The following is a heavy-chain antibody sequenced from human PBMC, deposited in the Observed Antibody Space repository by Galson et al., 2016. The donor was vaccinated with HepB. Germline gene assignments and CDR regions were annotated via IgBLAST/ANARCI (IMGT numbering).Heavy chain of an antibody. V-gene: IGHV3-74*01. CDR1: GFTFSNSW. Sequence: SLRLSCAASGFTFSNSWMHWVRQAPGKGLVCVSRINTDGRGIAYADSVKGRFTISRDNAKNKLYLQMNSLRAGDTAGYYCARGLSMNWFDAWGQGTLVTVSS. CDR3: ARGLSMNWFDA. J-gene: IGHJ5*02. CDR2: INTDGRGI.